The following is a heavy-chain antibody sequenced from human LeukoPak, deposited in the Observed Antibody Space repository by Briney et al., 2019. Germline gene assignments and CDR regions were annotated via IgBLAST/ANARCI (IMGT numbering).Heavy chain of an antibody. Sequence: SETLSLTCTVSGGSISSYYWSWIRQPPGKGLEWIGYIYYSGSTNYNPSLKSRVTISVDTSENQFSLKLSSVTAADTAVYYCARDQKDTAMGRYYYYYGMDVWGQGTTVTVSS. CDR2: IYYSGST. J-gene: IGHJ6*02. CDR3: ARDQKDTAMGRYYYYYGMDV. V-gene: IGHV4-59*01. CDR1: GGSISSYY. D-gene: IGHD5-18*01.